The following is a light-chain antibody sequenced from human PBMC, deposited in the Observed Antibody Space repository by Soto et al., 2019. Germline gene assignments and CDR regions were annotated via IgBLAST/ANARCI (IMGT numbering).Light chain of an antibody. CDR2: AAS. CDR3: QQYNSYSEA. V-gene: IGKV1-39*01. J-gene: IGKJ1*01. Sequence: DIQMTQSPSSLSVSVGDRVTITCRASQSISNYLNWYQQKSGKAPNLLIYAASTLQSGVPSRFSGSGSETEFTLTISGLQPGDSATYYCQQYNSYSEAFGQGTKVDIK. CDR1: QSISNY.